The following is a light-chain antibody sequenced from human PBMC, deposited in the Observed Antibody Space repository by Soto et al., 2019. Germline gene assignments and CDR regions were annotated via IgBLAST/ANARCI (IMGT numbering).Light chain of an antibody. Sequence: IVLTQSPGSLSLSLGDRATISCRASQSVRSSLAWYQQKPGKAPKLLISDASNMATGIPARFSGSGSGTDFTLTISSLEPEDFAVYYCHQRQYWPPITFGQGTRLEIK. J-gene: IGKJ5*01. CDR3: HQRQYWPPIT. V-gene: IGKV3-11*01. CDR2: DAS. CDR1: QSVRSS.